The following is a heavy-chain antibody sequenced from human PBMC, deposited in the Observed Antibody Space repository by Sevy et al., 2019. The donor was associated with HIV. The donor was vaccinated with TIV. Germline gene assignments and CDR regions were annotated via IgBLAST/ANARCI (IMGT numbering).Heavy chain of an antibody. CDR1: GGSISSHSYY. Sequence: SETLSLTCSVSGGSISSHSYYWTWIRQHPGKGLEWIGYIHYSGRTYYNPSLKSRVTISLDTSKNQFSLRLRSVTAADTAVYYCARDHGYSNGWFPYYYYNGMDVWGPGTTVTVSS. CDR3: ARDHGYSNGWFPYYYYNGMDV. V-gene: IGHV4-31*03. J-gene: IGHJ6*02. D-gene: IGHD6-19*01. CDR2: IHYSGRT.